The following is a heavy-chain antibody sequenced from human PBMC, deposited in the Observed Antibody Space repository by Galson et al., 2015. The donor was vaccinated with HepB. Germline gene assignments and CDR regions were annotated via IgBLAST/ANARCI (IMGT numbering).Heavy chain of an antibody. V-gene: IGHV5-51*01. CDR1: GYSFTSYW. CDR2: ICPGDSDT. J-gene: IGHJ4*02. CDR3: ATTRYCSGGSCYSSYFDY. D-gene: IGHD2-15*01. Sequence: QSGAEVKKPGESLKISCKGSGYSFTSYWIGWVRQMPGKGLEWMGIICPGDSDTRYSPSFQGQVTISADKSISTAYLQWSSLKASDTAMYYCATTRYCSGGSCYSSYFDYWGQGTLVTVSS.